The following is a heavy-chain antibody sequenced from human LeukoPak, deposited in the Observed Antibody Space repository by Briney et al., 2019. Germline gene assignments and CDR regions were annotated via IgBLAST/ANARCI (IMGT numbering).Heavy chain of an antibody. Sequence: SETLSLTCTVSGGSISSHYWSWIRQPAGKGLEWIGRIYTSGRTNYNPSLKSRVTMSVDTSKNQFSLKLSSVTAADTAVYYCARASIVGAPSWFDPWGQGTLVTVSS. CDR1: GGSISSHY. D-gene: IGHD1-26*01. J-gene: IGHJ5*02. CDR2: IYTSGRT. CDR3: ARASIVGAPSWFDP. V-gene: IGHV4-4*07.